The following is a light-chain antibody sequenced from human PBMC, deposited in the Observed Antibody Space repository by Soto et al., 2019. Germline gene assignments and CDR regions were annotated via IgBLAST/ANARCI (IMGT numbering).Light chain of an antibody. Sequence: EIVLTQSPATLSLSPGERATLSCRASQSVSSYLAWYQQKPGQPPRLLIYDASNRATGIPARFSGSGSGADFALTISSLEPEDFAVYYCQQRSNWLLTFGGGTKLESK. CDR1: QSVSSY. CDR2: DAS. J-gene: IGKJ4*01. CDR3: QQRSNWLLT. V-gene: IGKV3-11*01.